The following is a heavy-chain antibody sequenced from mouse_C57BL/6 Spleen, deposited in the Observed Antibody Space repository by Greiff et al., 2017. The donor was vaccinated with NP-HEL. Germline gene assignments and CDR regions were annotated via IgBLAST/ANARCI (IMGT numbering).Heavy chain of an antibody. CDR3: ARFYDYDWYFDV. V-gene: IGHV1-55*01. CDR2: IYPGSGST. J-gene: IGHJ1*03. D-gene: IGHD2-4*01. CDR1: GYTFTSYW. Sequence: QVQLQQPGAELVKPGASVKMSCKASGYTFTSYWITWVKQRPGQGLEWIGDIYPGSGSTNYNEKFKSKATLTVDTSSSTAYMQLSSLTSEDSAVYDCARFYDYDWYFDVWGTGTTVTVSS.